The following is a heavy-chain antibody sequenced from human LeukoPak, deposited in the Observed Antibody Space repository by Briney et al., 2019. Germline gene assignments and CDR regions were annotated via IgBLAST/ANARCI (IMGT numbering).Heavy chain of an antibody. Sequence: GASVKGSCKASGYTLTDYYMDWGGQAPGQGGEWMGRINPSSGDANYAHKFQGRVTMTRDTSIGTAYMELSRLRSDDSAIYYCARGSGLGHHFEYWGQGTLVTVSS. D-gene: IGHD3-10*01. CDR3: ARGSGLGHHFEY. CDR2: INPSSGDA. J-gene: IGHJ4*02. V-gene: IGHV1-2*06. CDR1: GYTLTDYY.